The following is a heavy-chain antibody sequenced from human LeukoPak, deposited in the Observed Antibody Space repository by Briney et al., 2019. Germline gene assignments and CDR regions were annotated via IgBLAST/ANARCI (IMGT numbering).Heavy chain of an antibody. V-gene: IGHV3-23*01. Sequence: GGSLRLSCAASGFTFSSDAMSWVRQAPGKGLEWVSAISGSGGSTYYADSVKGRFTISRDNSKNTLYLQMNSLRAEDTAVYYCAKDPSGDYMALAGWGQGTLVTVSS. CDR1: GFTFSSDA. J-gene: IGHJ4*02. D-gene: IGHD1-26*01. CDR2: ISGSGGST. CDR3: AKDPSGDYMALAG.